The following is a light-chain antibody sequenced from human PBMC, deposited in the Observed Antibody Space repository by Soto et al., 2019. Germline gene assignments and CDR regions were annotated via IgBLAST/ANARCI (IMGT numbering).Light chain of an antibody. Sequence: DIQMPQSPSTLSASVGDRVTITCRASQTINNWLAWYPQKPGKAPKLLISKASSLESGVPSRFSGSGSGTEFTLSISSLQPDDFATYYCQQYHSYGWTFGQGTKVEIK. J-gene: IGKJ1*01. CDR3: QQYHSYGWT. CDR1: QTINNW. V-gene: IGKV1-5*03. CDR2: KAS.